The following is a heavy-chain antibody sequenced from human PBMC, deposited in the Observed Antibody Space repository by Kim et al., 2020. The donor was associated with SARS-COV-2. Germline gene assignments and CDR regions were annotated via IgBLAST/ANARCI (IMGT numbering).Heavy chain of an antibody. Sequence: ASVKVSCKASGYTFTSYAMHWVRQAPGQRLEWMGWINAGNGNTKYSQKFQGRVTITRDTSASTAYMELSSLRSEDTAVYYCARDLRGMWIRRGWGTIPQLGGAFDIWGQGTMVTVSS. D-gene: IGHD1-7*01. CDR3: ARDLRGMWIRRGWGTIPQLGGAFDI. J-gene: IGHJ3*02. CDR2: INAGNGNT. V-gene: IGHV1-3*01. CDR1: GYTFTSYA.